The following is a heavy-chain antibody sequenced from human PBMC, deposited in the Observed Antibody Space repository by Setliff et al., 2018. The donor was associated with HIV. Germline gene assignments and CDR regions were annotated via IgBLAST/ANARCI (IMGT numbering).Heavy chain of an antibody. V-gene: IGHV4-38-2*02. D-gene: IGHD6-19*01. CDR1: DYAFSAGYL. J-gene: IGHJ4*02. CDR2: IHHSGSS. Sequence: ASETLSLTCSVSDYAFSAGYLWGWFRQPPGKGLEWIASIHHSGSSYYMPSLRSRVTISLNTSKNQFSLNLGSVTAADTAVYYCARGYTSGYLDYWGQGTLVTVSS. CDR3: ARGYTSGYLDY.